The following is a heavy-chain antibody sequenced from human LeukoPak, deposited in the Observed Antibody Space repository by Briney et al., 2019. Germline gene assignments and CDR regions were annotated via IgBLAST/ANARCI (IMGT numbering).Heavy chain of an antibody. V-gene: IGHV4-61*08. CDR3: ARAIAVAEFDY. D-gene: IGHD6-19*01. CDR2: IYYSGST. CDR1: GGSISSGDYY. Sequence: SSETLSLTCTVSGGSISSGDYYWSWIRQPPGKGLEWIGYIYYSGSTNYNPSLKSRVTISVDTSKNQFSLKLSSVTAADTAVYYCARAIAVAEFDYWGQGTLVTVSS. J-gene: IGHJ4*02.